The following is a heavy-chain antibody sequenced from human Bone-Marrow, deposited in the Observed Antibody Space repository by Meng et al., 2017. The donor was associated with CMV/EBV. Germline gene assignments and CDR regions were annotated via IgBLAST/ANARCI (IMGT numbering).Heavy chain of an antibody. CDR3: ARDPVGPAARDD. CDR2: INPNSGDT. D-gene: IGHD2-2*01. CDR1: GYTFTGYY. V-gene: IGHV1-2*02. J-gene: IGHJ4*02. Sequence: ASVKVSCKASGYTFTGYYMHWVRQAPGQGLEWMGWINPNSGDTNYAQKFRGRVTMTRHTSISTAYMELSRLRSDDTAVYYCARDPVGPAARDDWGQGTLVTVSS.